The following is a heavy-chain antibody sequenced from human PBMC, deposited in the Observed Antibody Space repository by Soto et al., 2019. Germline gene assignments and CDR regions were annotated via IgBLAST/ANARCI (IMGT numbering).Heavy chain of an antibody. CDR1: GFTFSRHW. CDR3: ARESERGNWFDP. J-gene: IGHJ5*02. V-gene: IGHV3-7*01. Sequence: EVQLVESGGGLVQPGGSLRLSCGASGFTFSRHWMSWVRQAPGKGLEWVANINQDGSEEYYVDSVKGRFTISRNNAKNSLYLQMNSLRAEDTAVYYCARESERGNWFDPWGQGTLVTVSS. D-gene: IGHD3-16*01. CDR2: INQDGSEE.